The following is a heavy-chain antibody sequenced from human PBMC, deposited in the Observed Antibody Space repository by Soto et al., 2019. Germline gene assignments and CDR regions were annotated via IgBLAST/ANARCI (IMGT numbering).Heavy chain of an antibody. J-gene: IGHJ4*02. CDR1: GFTLSYNW. CDR2: INSDGSTT. Sequence: GGSLRLSCAASGFTLSYNWMHWVRQAPGKGLVWVSRINSDGSTTNYADSVKGRFTISRDNAKNTLYMEMNSLRVEDTAVYYCSNFYSGSYSTYWGQGTLVTVSS. D-gene: IGHD1-26*01. CDR3: SNFYSGSYSTY. V-gene: IGHV3-74*01.